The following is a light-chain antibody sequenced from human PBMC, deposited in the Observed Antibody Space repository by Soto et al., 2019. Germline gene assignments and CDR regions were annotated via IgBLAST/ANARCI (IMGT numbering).Light chain of an antibody. V-gene: IGLV2-14*03. J-gene: IGLJ3*02. CDR1: KSDIGDYNY. CDR2: EVK. CDR3: NSYTSGTNPAV. Sequence: QSALTQPASVSGSPGQSITISCTGTKSDIGDYNYVSWYQQHPGKAPKLIIYEVKNRPSGVSERFSGSKSGNTASLTISGLQAEDEADYYCNSYTSGTNPAVFGGGTKLTVL.